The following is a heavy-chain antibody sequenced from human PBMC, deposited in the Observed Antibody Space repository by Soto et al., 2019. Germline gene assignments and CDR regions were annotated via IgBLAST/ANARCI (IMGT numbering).Heavy chain of an antibody. CDR3: ARDSNYDFWSGPTPYYYYGMDV. Sequence: SETLSLTCAVYGGSFSGYYLSWIRQPPGKGLEWIGEINHSGSTNYNPFLKSRVTISVDTSKNQFSLKLSSVTAADTAVYYCARDSNYDFWSGPTPYYYYGMDVWGQGTTVTVSS. CDR2: INHSGST. J-gene: IGHJ6*02. CDR1: GGSFSGYY. D-gene: IGHD3-3*01. V-gene: IGHV4-34*01.